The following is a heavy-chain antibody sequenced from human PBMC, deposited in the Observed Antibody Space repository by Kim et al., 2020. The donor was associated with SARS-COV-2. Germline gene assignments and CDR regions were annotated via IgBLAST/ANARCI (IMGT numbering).Heavy chain of an antibody. CDR1: GYSFTSYW. CDR3: ATLGYCSSTSCYVGGNYYYGMDV. J-gene: IGHJ6*02. D-gene: IGHD2-2*01. CDR2: IYPGDSDT. Sequence: GESLKISCKGSGYSFTSYWIGWVRQMPGKGLEWMGIIYPGDSDTRYSPSFQGQVTISADKSISTAYLQWSSLKASDTAMYYCATLGYCSSTSCYVGGNYYYGMDVWGQGTTVTVSS. V-gene: IGHV5-51*01.